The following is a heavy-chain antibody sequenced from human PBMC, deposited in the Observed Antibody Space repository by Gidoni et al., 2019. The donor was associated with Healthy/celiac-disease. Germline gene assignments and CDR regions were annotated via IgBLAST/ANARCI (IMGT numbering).Heavy chain of an antibody. CDR1: GGTFSSYA. Sequence: QVQLVQSGAEVTKPGSSVTVSCKASGGTFSSYAISWVRQAPGHGLEWMGWIIPIFGTANYAQKFQGRVTITADKSTSTAYMELSSLRSEDTAVYYCARDGDYRQSFRVWGQGTTVTVSS. CDR2: IIPIFGTA. V-gene: IGHV1-69*06. J-gene: IGHJ6*02. D-gene: IGHD4-17*01. CDR3: ARDGDYRQSFRV.